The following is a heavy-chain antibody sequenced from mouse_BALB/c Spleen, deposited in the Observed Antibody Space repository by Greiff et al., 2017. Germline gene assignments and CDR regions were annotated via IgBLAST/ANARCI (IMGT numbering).Heavy chain of an antibody. D-gene: IGHD1-2*01. CDR3: AVHYYGYPFAY. CDR2: IWSGGST. CDR1: GFSLTSYG. V-gene: IGHV2-2*02. Sequence: VQLQESGPGLVQPSQSLSITCTVSGFSLTSYGVHWVRQSPGKGLEWLGVIWSGGSTDYNAAFISRLSISKDNSKSQVFFKMNSLQANDTAIYYCAVHYYGYPFAYWGQGTLVTVSA. J-gene: IGHJ3*01.